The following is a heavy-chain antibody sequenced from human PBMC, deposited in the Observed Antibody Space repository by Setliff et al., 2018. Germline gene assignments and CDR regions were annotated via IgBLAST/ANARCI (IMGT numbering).Heavy chain of an antibody. CDR1: GGSISGYY. D-gene: IGHD3-3*01. CDR3: ARLSWNGLRYYGLDV. V-gene: IGHV4-59*01. Sequence: SETLSLTCSVSGGSISGYYWNWLRQTPGKGLEWVGHIYYNGDTKYNPSLQSRVTMSVDTSKNQFSLKLRSVTAADTAVYYCARLSWNGLRYYGLDVWGQGTTVTVSS. J-gene: IGHJ6*02. CDR2: IYYNGDT.